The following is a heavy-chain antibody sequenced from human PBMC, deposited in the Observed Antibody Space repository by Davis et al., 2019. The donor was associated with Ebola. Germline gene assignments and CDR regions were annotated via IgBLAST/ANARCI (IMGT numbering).Heavy chain of an antibody. J-gene: IGHJ5*02. V-gene: IGHV3-13*01. CDR1: GFTFSNYD. CDR3: TRGGSSEDTRECSS. D-gene: IGHD2-15*01. Sequence: GGSLRLSCAASGFTFSNYDLHWVRQATGKGLEWVSAIGTGGDTYYPDSVKGRFTISRDNTKNSLYLQLNGLRADDTALYYCTRGGSSEDTRECSSWGQGTLVTVSS. CDR2: IGTGGDT.